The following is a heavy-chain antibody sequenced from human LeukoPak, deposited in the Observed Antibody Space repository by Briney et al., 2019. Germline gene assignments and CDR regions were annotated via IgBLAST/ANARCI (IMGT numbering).Heavy chain of an antibody. Sequence: GGSLRLSCAASGFTFSSYGVHWVRQAPGKGLEWVAVISYDGSNKYYADSVKGRFTISRDNSNNTLYLQMNSLRAEDTALYYCAKDLVERYFDWSAQAYGMDVWGQGTTVTVSS. CDR1: GFTFSSYG. V-gene: IGHV3-30*18. CDR2: ISYDGSNK. D-gene: IGHD3-9*01. CDR3: AKDLVERYFDWSAQAYGMDV. J-gene: IGHJ6*02.